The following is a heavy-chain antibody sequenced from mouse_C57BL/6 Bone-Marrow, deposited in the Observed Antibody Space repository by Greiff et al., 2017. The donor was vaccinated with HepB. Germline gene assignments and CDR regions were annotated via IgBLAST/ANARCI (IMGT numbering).Heavy chain of an antibody. D-gene: IGHD2-4*01. Sequence: VKLLESGAELVKPGASVKISCKASGYAFSSYWMNWVKQRPGKGLEWIGQIYPGDGDTNYNGKFKGKATLTADKSSSTAYMQLSSLTSEDSAVYFCARPFYDYDGPWFAYWGQGTLVTVSA. CDR3: ARPFYDYDGPWFAY. J-gene: IGHJ3*01. CDR2: IYPGDGDT. V-gene: IGHV1-80*01. CDR1: GYAFSSYW.